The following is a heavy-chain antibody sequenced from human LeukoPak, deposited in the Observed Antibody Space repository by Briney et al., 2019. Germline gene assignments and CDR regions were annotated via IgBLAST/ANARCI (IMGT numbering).Heavy chain of an antibody. V-gene: IGHV4-30-4*01. D-gene: IGHD6-19*01. Sequence: PSETLSLTCTVSGGSISSGDYYWSWIRQPPGKGLEWIGYIYYSGSTYYNPSLKSRVTISVDTSKNQFSLKLSSVTAADTAVYYCAREVYSSGWGSLGYYYGMDVWGQGTTVTASS. CDR3: AREVYSSGWGSLGYYYGMDV. CDR2: IYYSGST. J-gene: IGHJ6*02. CDR1: GGSISSGDYY.